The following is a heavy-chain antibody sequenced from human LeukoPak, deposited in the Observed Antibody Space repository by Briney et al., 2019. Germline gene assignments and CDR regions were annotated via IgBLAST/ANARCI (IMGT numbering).Heavy chain of an antibody. CDR2: IIPIFGTA. D-gene: IGHD2-15*01. V-gene: IGHV1-69*06. CDR1: GGTFSSYA. CDR3: ARSHWGYCSGGSCPYYYYYMDV. J-gene: IGHJ6*03. Sequence: SVKVSCKASGGTFSSYAISWVRQAPGQGLEWMGGIIPIFGTANYAQKFQGRVTITADKSTSTAYMELSSLRSEDTAVYYCARSHWGYCSGGSCPYYYYYMDVWGKGTTVTIS.